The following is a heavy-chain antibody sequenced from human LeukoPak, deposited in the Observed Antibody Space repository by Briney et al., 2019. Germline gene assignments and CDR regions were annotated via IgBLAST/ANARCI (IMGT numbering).Heavy chain of an antibody. D-gene: IGHD3-9*01. V-gene: IGHV1-24*01. CDR1: GFTLTELS. CDR2: FDPEDGET. Sequence: ASVKVSSKVSGFTLTELSVHWVRQAPGKGLEWTGGFDPEDGETSYAQNFQGRITMTEDTSTDTAYMELSSLGSEDTAVYYCATRGSVLRYFDWSLDYWGQGTLVTVSS. J-gene: IGHJ4*02. CDR3: ATRGSVLRYFDWSLDY.